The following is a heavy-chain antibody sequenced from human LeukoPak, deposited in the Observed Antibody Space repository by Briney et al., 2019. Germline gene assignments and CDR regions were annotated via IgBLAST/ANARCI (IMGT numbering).Heavy chain of an antibody. D-gene: IGHD6-19*01. Sequence: QPGGSLRLSCAASGFTFSSYGMHWVRQAPGRGLEWVAFIRYDGSNKYYADSVKGRFTISRDNSKNTLYLQMNSLRAEDTAVYYCASGVAVADPFDYWGQGTLVTVSS. CDR2: IRYDGSNK. CDR1: GFTFSSYG. V-gene: IGHV3-30*02. CDR3: ASGVAVADPFDY. J-gene: IGHJ4*02.